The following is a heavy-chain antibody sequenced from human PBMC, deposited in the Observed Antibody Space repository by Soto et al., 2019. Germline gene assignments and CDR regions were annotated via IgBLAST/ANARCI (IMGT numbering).Heavy chain of an antibody. J-gene: IGHJ6*02. CDR1: GGTFSSYA. V-gene: IGHV1-69*13. CDR3: ARAGNYYGSGSYPDYYYYGMDV. CDR2: IIPIFGTA. D-gene: IGHD3-10*01. Sequence: GASVKVSCKASGGTFSSYAISWVRQAPGQGLEWMGGIIPIFGTANYAQKLQGRVTITADESTSTAYKELSSLRSEDTAVYYCARAGNYYGSGSYPDYYYYGMDVWSQGTTVTVSS.